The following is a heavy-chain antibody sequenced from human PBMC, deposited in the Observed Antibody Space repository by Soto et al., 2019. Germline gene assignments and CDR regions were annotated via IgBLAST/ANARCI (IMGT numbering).Heavy chain of an antibody. D-gene: IGHD3-10*01. CDR3: ARVVVSLDYYGSGSYDYYGMDV. V-gene: IGHV3-64*01. CDR2: ISSNGGST. J-gene: IGHJ6*02. Sequence: GGSLRLSCAASGFTFSIYAMHWVRQAPGKGLEYVSAISSNGGSTYYANSVKGRFTISRDNSKNTLYLQMGSLRAEDMAVYYCARVVVSLDYYGSGSYDYYGMDVWGQGTSVTVSS. CDR1: GFTFSIYA.